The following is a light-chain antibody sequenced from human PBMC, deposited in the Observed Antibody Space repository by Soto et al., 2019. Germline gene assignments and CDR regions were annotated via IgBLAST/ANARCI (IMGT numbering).Light chain of an antibody. V-gene: IGLV2-8*01. J-gene: IGLJ3*02. Sequence: QSALTQPPSASGSPGQSVTISCTGTSSDVGAYKDVSWYQQYPGKAPKLMIYEVTKRPSGVPDRFSGSKSGNTASLTVSGLQAEDEAAYYCTSYVGNDIWVFGGGTKVTVL. CDR2: EVT. CDR3: TSYVGNDIWV. CDR1: SSDVGAYKD.